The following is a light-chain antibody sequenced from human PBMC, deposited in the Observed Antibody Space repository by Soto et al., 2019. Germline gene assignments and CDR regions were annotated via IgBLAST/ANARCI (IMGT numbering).Light chain of an antibody. CDR2: GAS. V-gene: IGKV3-15*01. Sequence: EIVMTQSPATLSVSPGERATLSCRASQSVSSNLAWYQQKPGQAPRLLIYGASTRATGIPARFSGSGSGTEFTLPISIRQSEDFAVYYCQQYNNWPPLTFGGGTKVEIK. CDR1: QSVSSN. J-gene: IGKJ4*01. CDR3: QQYNNWPPLT.